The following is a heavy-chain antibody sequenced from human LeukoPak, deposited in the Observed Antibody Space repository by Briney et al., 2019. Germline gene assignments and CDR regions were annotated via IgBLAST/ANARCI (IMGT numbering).Heavy chain of an antibody. D-gene: IGHD2-21*01. V-gene: IGHV4-39*07. J-gene: IGHJ3*01. Sequence: TSETLSLTCTVSGGSISSNSYYWGWIRQPPGKGLEWIASIYHSDNTYYNPSLKSRVTISLDTSKNQFSLKLSSVTAADTALYYCARALLWWSDDAFDLWGQGTMVTVSS. CDR2: IYHSDNT. CDR3: ARALLWWSDDAFDL. CDR1: GGSISSNSYY.